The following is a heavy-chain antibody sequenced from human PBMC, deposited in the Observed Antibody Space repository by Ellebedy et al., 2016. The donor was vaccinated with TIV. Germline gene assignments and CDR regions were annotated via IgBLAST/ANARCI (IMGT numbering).Heavy chain of an antibody. V-gene: IGHV3-23*01. Sequence: GESLKISCAASGFSFNSYWMIWVRQAPGKGLEWVSAISGSGGSTYYADSVKGRFTISRDNSKNTLYLQMNSLRAEDTAVYYCAKDSRQLTSFFDYWGQGTLVTVSS. J-gene: IGHJ4*02. CDR2: ISGSGGST. CDR3: AKDSRQLTSFFDY. CDR1: GFSFNSYW. D-gene: IGHD6-13*01.